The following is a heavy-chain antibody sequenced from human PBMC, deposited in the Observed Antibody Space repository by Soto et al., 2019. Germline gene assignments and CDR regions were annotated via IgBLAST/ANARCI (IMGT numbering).Heavy chain of an antibody. CDR1: GGSISSSSYY. D-gene: IGHD3-22*01. Sequence: PSETLSLTCTVSGGSISSSSYYWGWIRQPPGKGLEWIGSIYYSGSTYYNPSLKSRVTISVDTSKNQISLKLSSVTAADTAVYYCARRLYYDSSGFEGGGMDVWGQGTTVT. CDR3: ARRLYYDSSGFEGGGMDV. V-gene: IGHV4-39*01. J-gene: IGHJ6*02. CDR2: IYYSGST.